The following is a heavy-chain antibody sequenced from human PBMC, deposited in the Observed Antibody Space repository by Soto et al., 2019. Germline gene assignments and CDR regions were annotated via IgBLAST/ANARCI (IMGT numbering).Heavy chain of an antibody. V-gene: IGHV3-21*04. CDR2: ISSTTSYI. CDR3: AKVMVKNWFDP. J-gene: IGHJ5*02. D-gene: IGHD5-18*01. Sequence: PGGSLRLSCAASGFTFTRYSMNWVRQAPGKGLEWVSSISSTTSYIYYADSMKGRFTISRDNSKNTLYLQMNSLRADDTAVYYCAKVMVKNWFDPWGQGTLVTVS. CDR1: GFTFTRYS.